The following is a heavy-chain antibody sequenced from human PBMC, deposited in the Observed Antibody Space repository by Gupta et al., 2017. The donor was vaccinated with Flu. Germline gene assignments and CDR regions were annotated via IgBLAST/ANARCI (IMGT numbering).Heavy chain of an antibody. J-gene: IGHJ6*02. CDR3: ARESYDFWSGPTGDGMDV. CDR2: ISSSGSTI. V-gene: IGHV3-48*03. D-gene: IGHD3-3*01. CDR1: GFTFSNYE. Sequence: EVQLVESGGGLVQPGGSLRLSCAASGFTFSNYEMNWVRQAPGKGLEWVSYISSSGSTIYYADSVKGRFTISRDNAKNSLYLQMNSLRAEDTAVYYCARESYDFWSGPTGDGMDVWGQGTTVTVPS.